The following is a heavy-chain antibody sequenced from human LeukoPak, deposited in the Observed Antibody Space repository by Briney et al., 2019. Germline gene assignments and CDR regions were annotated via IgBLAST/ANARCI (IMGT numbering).Heavy chain of an antibody. D-gene: IGHD3-22*01. CDR2: ISYDGSNE. V-gene: IGHV3-30*18. Sequence: PGTSLRLSCTASGFTFSNYGMHWVRQAPGKGLEWVAVISYDGSNEYYADSVKGRFTISRDNSKNTLFLQMNSLRPEDTAVYHCAKVALFSGYYPPFDYWGQGTLVTVSS. CDR3: AKVALFSGYYPPFDY. CDR1: GFTFSNYG. J-gene: IGHJ4*02.